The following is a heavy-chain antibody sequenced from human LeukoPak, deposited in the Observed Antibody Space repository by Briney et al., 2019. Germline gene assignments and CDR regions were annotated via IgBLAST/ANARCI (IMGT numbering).Heavy chain of an antibody. Sequence: ASVKVSCKASGYTFTSYVIHWVRQAPGQRLEWMGWINAGNGNTKYSQGFQDRVTITRDTSASTAYMELSSLRSEDMAVYYCARARYETRIWPKSRYDYYHYMDVWGKGTTVPVSS. D-gene: IGHD3-3*01. CDR1: GYTFTSYV. V-gene: IGHV1-3*03. CDR3: ARARYETRIWPKSRYDYYHYMDV. CDR2: INAGNGNT. J-gene: IGHJ6*03.